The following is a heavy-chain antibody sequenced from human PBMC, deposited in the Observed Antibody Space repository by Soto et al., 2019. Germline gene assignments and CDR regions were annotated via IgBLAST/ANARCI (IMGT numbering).Heavy chain of an antibody. D-gene: IGHD2-15*01. J-gene: IGHJ6*03. CDR2: INSDGSST. CDR3: ARDDVLCSGGSCSGVAMDV. CDR1: GFTFSSYW. Sequence: PGGSLRLSCAASGFTFSSYWMHWVRQAPGKGLVWVSRINSDGSSTSYADSVNGRFTISRDSAKNTLHLQMDSLRAEDTAVYYCARDDVLCSGGSCSGVAMDVWGKGTTVPVSS. V-gene: IGHV3-74*01.